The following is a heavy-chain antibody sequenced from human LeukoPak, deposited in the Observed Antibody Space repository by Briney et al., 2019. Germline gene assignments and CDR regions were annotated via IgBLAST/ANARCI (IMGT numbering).Heavy chain of an antibody. CDR3: ARGRNHGDYVY. J-gene: IGHJ4*02. CDR2: IYTSGST. D-gene: IGHD4-17*01. CDR1: GGSISSGSYY. Sequence: SETLSLTCTVSGGSISSGSYYWSWIRQPAGKGLEWIGRIYTSGSTNYNPSLKSRVTISVDTSKNQFSLKLSSVTAADTAVYYCARGRNHGDYVYWGQGTLVTVSS. V-gene: IGHV4-61*02.